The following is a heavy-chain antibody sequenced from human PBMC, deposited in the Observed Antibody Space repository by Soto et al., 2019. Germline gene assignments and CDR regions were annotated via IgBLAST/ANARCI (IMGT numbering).Heavy chain of an antibody. J-gene: IGHJ4*01. CDR1: GDSVSSNSAG. V-gene: IGHV6-1*01. D-gene: IGHD1-26*01. CDR2: TYYRSKWYY. Sequence: QVQLQQSGPGLVKPSQTLSLTCAITGDSVSSNSAGWSWVRQSPSRGLEWLGRTYYRSKWYYEYAVSVRGRITINPDTSKNQYSLQRTSVTPEYTAVYFCARGEQYSGRIFDYWGQGTLVTVSS. CDR3: ARGEQYSGRIFDY.